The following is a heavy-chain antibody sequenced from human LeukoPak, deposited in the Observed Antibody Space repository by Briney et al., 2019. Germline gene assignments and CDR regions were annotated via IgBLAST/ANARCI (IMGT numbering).Heavy chain of an antibody. D-gene: IGHD3-9*01. CDR1: GASITSYY. Sequence: SETLSLTCTVSGASITSYYWSWIRQPPGKGLECIGYIFYTESANYNPSLKSRVTISVDTSKNQFSLKLSSVTAADTAVYYCARGMGYDILTGYYDYWGQGTLVTVSS. CDR3: ARGMGYDILTGYYDY. J-gene: IGHJ4*02. V-gene: IGHV4-59*01. CDR2: IFYTESA.